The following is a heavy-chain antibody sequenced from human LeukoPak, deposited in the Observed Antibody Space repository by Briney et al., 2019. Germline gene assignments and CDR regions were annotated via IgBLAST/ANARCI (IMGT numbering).Heavy chain of an antibody. D-gene: IGHD6-19*01. V-gene: IGHV4-39*06. J-gene: IGHJ4*02. CDR1: GGSISSSSYY. CDR3: ARDLAYPMAGRVY. Sequence: PSETLSLTCTVSGGSISSSSYYWGWIRQPPGKGLEWIGYIYYSGSTYYNPSLKSRFTISVDTSKNQFPLKLSSVTAADTAVYYCARDLAYPMAGRVYWGQGTLVTVSS. CDR2: IYYSGST.